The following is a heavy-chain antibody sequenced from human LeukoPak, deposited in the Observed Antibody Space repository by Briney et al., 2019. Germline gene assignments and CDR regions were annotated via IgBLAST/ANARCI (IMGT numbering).Heavy chain of an antibody. D-gene: IGHD3-9*01. J-gene: IGHJ5*02. CDR1: GGSISSYY. Sequence: SETLSLTCTVSGGSISSYYWSWIRQPPGKGLEWIGYIYYSGSTNYNPSLKSRVTISVDTSKNQSSLKLSSVTAADTAVYYCARAYDILTGANWFDPWGQGTLVTVSS. CDR3: ARAYDILTGANWFDP. V-gene: IGHV4-59*08. CDR2: IYYSGST.